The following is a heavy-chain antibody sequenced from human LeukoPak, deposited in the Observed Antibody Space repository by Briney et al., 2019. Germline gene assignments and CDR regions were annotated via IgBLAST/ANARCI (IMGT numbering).Heavy chain of an antibody. Sequence: ASVKVSCKASGYTFTSYYMHWVRQAPGQGLEWMGWISPKSGVTNYAQKFQGRVTMTSDTSTDTAYMELSSLRSEDTAVYYCATAPHQYYYDSSGSHFDYWGQGTLVTVSS. V-gene: IGHV1-2*02. D-gene: IGHD3-22*01. CDR2: ISPKSGVT. J-gene: IGHJ4*02. CDR1: GYTFTSYY. CDR3: ATAPHQYYYDSSGSHFDY.